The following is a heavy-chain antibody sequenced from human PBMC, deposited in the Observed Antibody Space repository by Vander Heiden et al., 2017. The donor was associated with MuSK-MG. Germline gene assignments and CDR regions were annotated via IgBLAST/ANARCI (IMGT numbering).Heavy chain of an antibody. CDR3: ARGVRWGYSSLNGMDV. D-gene: IGHD6-13*01. CDR1: GGSFSGYY. CDR2: INHSGST. J-gene: IGHJ6*02. V-gene: IGHV4-34*01. Sequence: QVQLQQWGAGLLKPSETLSLTCAVYGGSFSGYYWSWIRQPPGKGLEWSGEINHSGSTNYNPSRKSRVTISVDTSKNQCSLKLSSVTAADTAVYYCARGVRWGYSSLNGMDVWGQGTTVTVSS.